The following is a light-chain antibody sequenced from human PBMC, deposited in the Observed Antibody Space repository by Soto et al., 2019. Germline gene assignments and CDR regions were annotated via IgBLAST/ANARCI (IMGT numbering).Light chain of an antibody. Sequence: DIQMTQSPSTLSGSVGDRVTITCRASQTIRSWLAWYQQKPGKAPKLLIYKASTLKSGVPSRFSGSGSGTEFTLTSSSLQPDYFAAYYCQHYNSYSEAFGQGTKVELK. CDR3: QHYNSYSEA. V-gene: IGKV1-5*03. CDR2: KAS. J-gene: IGKJ1*01. CDR1: QTIRSW.